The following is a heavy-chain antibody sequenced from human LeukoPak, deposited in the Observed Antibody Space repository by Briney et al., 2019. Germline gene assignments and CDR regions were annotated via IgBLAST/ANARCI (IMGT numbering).Heavy chain of an antibody. V-gene: IGHV4-34*01. J-gene: IGHJ6*03. CDR3: ARVEYGYVKNDWSQTALGASPTNYSYHRDV. CDR1: GGSFSGYY. Sequence: SETLSLTCAVYGGSFSGYYWSWIRQPPGKGLEWIGEINHSGSTNYNPSLKSRVTISGDTSKNQFSLKLSSVTAADTAAYFCARVEYGYVKNDWSQTALGASPTNYSYHRDVWGKGTRVTVS. D-gene: IGHD5-18*01. CDR2: INHSGST.